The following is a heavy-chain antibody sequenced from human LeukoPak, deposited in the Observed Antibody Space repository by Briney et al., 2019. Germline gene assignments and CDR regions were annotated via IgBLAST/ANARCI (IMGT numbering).Heavy chain of an antibody. D-gene: IGHD6-19*01. CDR3: ARDVVSRDSGWYRVDY. CDR1: GFTFSSYS. Sequence: GGSLRLSCAASGFTFSSYSMNWVRQAPGKGLEWVSSISSSYYIYFASSVKGRFTISRDNTKNSLYLQMNSLRAEDTAVYYCARDVVSRDSGWYRVDYWGQGTLVTVSS. J-gene: IGHJ4*02. CDR2: ISSSYYI. V-gene: IGHV3-21*01.